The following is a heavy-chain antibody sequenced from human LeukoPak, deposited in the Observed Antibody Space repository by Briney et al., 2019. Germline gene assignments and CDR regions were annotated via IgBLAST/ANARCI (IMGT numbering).Heavy chain of an antibody. CDR2: IYYSGST. V-gene: IGHV4-59*08. D-gene: IGHD3-3*01. J-gene: IGHJ6*02. CDR3: ARADYDFWSGYYTGSYYYYYGMDV. CDR1: GGSISSYY. Sequence: SETLSLTCTVSGGSISSYYWSWIRQPPGKGLEWIGYIYYSGSTNYNPSLKSRVTISVDTSKNQFSLKLSSVTAADTAVYYCARADYDFWSGYYTGSYYYYYGMDVWGQGTTVTVSS.